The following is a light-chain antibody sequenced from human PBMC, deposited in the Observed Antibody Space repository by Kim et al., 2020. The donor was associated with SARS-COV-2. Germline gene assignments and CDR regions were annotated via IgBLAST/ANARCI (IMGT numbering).Light chain of an antibody. V-gene: IGLV8-61*01. CDR1: SGSVSISYY. CDR3: VLYMGSGIWV. Sequence: GGTVTLTCGFTSGSVSISYYPSWYQQTPGQAPRTLIYSTNTRSSGVPDRFSGSILGNKAALTITGAQADDESDYYCVLYMGSGIWVFGGGTQLTVL. J-gene: IGLJ3*02. CDR2: STN.